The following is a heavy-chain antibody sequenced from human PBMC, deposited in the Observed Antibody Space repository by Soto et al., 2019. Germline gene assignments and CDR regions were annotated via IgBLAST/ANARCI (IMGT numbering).Heavy chain of an antibody. V-gene: IGHV4-59*11. CDR2: IHFSGST. J-gene: IGHJ6*02. Sequence: SQTLSLRCTVLGGSISSHCGSWILQPPRKGLELIGYIHFSGSTNYNPSLKSRVTIAVDTSKNQYSLKLSSVTAADTAVYFCARRFGDLYYWYGMDVWGQGITVTVSS. CDR3: ARRFGDLYYWYGMDV. CDR1: GGSISSHC. D-gene: IGHD3-10*01.